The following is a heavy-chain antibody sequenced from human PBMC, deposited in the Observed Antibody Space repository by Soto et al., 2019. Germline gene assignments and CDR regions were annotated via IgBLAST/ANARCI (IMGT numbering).Heavy chain of an antibody. V-gene: IGHV1-69*13. CDR3: ARVKYIRGDEFGVVIAPLGYYYGMDV. D-gene: IGHD3-3*01. CDR2: IIPIFGTA. CDR1: GGTFSSYA. Sequence: SVKVSCKASGGTFSSYAISWVRQAPGQGLEWMGGIIPIFGTANYAQKFQGRVTITADESTSTAYMELSSLRSEDTAVYYCARVKYIRGDEFGVVIAPLGYYYGMDVWGQGTTVTDSS. J-gene: IGHJ6*02.